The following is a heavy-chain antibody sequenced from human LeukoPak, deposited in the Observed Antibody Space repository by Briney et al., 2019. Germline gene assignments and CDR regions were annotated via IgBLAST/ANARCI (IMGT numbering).Heavy chain of an antibody. V-gene: IGHV3-23*01. CDR3: AKDIDRYCSSTSCYTPFDY. D-gene: IGHD2-2*02. CDR1: GFTFSSYA. CDR2: ISGSGGST. J-gene: IGHJ4*02. Sequence: GGSLRLSCAASGFTFSSYAMSWVRQAPGKGLEWVSAISGSGGSTYYADSVKGRFTISRDNSKNTLYLQMNSLRAEDTAVHYCAKDIDRYCSSTSCYTPFDYWGQGTLVTVSS.